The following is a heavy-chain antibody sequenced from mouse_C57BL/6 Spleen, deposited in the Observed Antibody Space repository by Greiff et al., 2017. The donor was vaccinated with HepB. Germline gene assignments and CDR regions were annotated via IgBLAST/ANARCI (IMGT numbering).Heavy chain of an antibody. CDR3: ASRGFTTVEDWYFDV. J-gene: IGHJ1*03. V-gene: IGHV2-6*01. D-gene: IGHD1-1*01. CDR1: GFSLTSYG. Sequence: VKLMESGPGLVAPSQSLSITCTVSGFSLTSYGVDWVRQSPGKGLEWLGVIWGVGSTNYNSALKSRLSISKDNSKSQVFLKMNSLQTDDTAMYYCASRGFTTVEDWYFDVWGTGTTVTVSS. CDR2: IWGVGST.